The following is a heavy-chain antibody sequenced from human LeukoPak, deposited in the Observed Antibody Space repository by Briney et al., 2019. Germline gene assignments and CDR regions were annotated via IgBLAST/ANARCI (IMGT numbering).Heavy chain of an antibody. J-gene: IGHJ3*02. CDR3: AKLGGTSGYSYGLGAFDI. D-gene: IGHD5-18*01. CDR2: INGSGGST. V-gene: IGHV3-23*01. Sequence: GGTLRLSCAASGFTFSIYAMSWVRQAAGKGLEWVSVINGSGGSTYYADSVKGRFTISRDNSKNTLYLQMNSLRVEDTAVYYCAKLGGTSGYSYGLGAFDIWGQGTMVTVSS. CDR1: GFTFSIYA.